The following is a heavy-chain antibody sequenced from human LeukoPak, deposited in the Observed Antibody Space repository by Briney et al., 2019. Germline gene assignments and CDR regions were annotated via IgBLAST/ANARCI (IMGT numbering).Heavy chain of an antibody. J-gene: IGHJ4*02. Sequence: GSLRLSCAASGFTFSSYEMNWVRQAPGKGLEWVSYIGGSGRTIHYADSVKGRFTVSRDNAKNSLHLQMNSLRAEDTAVYYCARDMGYCSGGSCYGRRYFDYWGQGTLVTVSS. V-gene: IGHV3-48*03. CDR1: GFTFSSYE. CDR3: ARDMGYCSGGSCYGRRYFDY. D-gene: IGHD2-15*01. CDR2: IGGSGRTI.